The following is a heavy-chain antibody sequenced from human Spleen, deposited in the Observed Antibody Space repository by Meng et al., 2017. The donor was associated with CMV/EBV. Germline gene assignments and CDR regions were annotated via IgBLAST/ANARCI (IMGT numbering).Heavy chain of an antibody. D-gene: IGHD2-8*01. J-gene: IGHJ6*02. CDR1: GGTLSSYA. Sequence: SVKVSCKASGGTLSSYAVSWVRQAPGQGLEWMGRTIPILGVPNYAQKFEGRLTITADKATSTAYMELSNLRSEDTAVYYCASAVIVLMVDGSYYGMDVWGQGTTVTVSS. CDR2: TIPILGVP. CDR3: ASAVIVLMVDGSYYGMDV. V-gene: IGHV1-69*04.